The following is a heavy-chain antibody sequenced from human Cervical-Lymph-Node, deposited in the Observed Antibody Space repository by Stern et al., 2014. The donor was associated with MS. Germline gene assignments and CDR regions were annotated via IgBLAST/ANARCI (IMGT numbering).Heavy chain of an antibody. Sequence: EEQLVESGGGVIQPGGSLRLSCTASGFTVSRDYMTWVRQAPGKGLEWVSLITNVGSTFYTDSVKVRFTISRDDSKNTVYLHMTSLRAEDTAMYYCARDTSSPERTDWWGQGTLVTVSS. CDR2: ITNVGST. D-gene: IGHD1-1*01. J-gene: IGHJ4*02. CDR3: ARDTSSPERTDW. V-gene: IGHV3-53*01. CDR1: GFTVSRDY.